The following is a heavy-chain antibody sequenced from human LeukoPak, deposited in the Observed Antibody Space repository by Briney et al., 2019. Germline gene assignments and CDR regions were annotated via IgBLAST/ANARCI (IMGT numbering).Heavy chain of an antibody. Sequence: SETLSLTCTVSGGSISSGDYYWSWIRQPPGKGLEWIGYIYYSGGTYYNPSLKSRVTISVDTSKNQFSLKLSSVTAADTAVYYCARVPRDYYDSSGYYFDYWGQGTLVTVSS. CDR2: IYYSGGT. D-gene: IGHD3-22*01. J-gene: IGHJ4*02. CDR3: ARVPRDYYDSSGYYFDY. CDR1: GGSISSGDYY. V-gene: IGHV4-30-4*01.